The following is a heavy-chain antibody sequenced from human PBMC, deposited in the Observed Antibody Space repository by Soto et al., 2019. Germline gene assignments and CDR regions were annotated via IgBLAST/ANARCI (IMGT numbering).Heavy chain of an antibody. CDR3: IREGYIYGYHAVEM. D-gene: IGHD5-18*01. CDR1: GFTFNNAW. V-gene: IGHV3-15*01. CDR2: IRRKTGGGTT. Sequence: EEQLMESGGDLVKPGGSLRLSCAVSGFTFNNAWMSWVRQATGQGLEWVGRIRRKTGGGTTDYAAPVKDRFTISGDDAKNTLYLQMNSLSTEDTAVYYCIREGYIYGYHAVEMGGKVTIVTVSS. J-gene: IGHJ3*02.